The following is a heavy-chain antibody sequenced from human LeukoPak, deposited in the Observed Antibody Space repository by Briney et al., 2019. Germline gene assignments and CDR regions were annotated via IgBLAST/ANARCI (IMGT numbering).Heavy chain of an antibody. J-gene: IGHJ3*02. CDR3: AKIKGYSYAFFCDAFDI. D-gene: IGHD5-18*01. Sequence: PGGSLRLSCAASGFTFSTYAMSWVRQAPGKGLEWVSVISGTGGRTYYADSVKGRFTISRDNSKNTLYLQMNSLRAEDTAVYYCAKIKGYSYAFFCDAFDIWGQGTMVTVSS. CDR2: ISGTGGRT. V-gene: IGHV3-23*01. CDR1: GFTFSTYA.